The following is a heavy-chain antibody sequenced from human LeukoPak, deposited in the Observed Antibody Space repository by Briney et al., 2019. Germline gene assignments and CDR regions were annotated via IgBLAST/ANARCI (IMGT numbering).Heavy chain of an antibody. V-gene: IGHV3-30*03. J-gene: IGHJ4*02. Sequence: GGSLRLSCEASGFTFSTYNMNWVRQAPGKGLEWVAVISYDGSNKDYADSVRGRFTISRDYSKNTLYLQMNSLRGEDTAVYYCARVGRGYSFKVYYFDYWGQGTLVTVSS. CDR1: GFTFSTYN. CDR2: ISYDGSNK. D-gene: IGHD5-18*01. CDR3: ARVGRGYSFKVYYFDY.